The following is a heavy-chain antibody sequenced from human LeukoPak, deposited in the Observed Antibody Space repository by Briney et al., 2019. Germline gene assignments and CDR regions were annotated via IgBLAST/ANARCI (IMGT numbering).Heavy chain of an antibody. CDR2: ISSSSSYI. V-gene: IGHV3-21*01. CDR1: GFTFSSYS. D-gene: IGHD4-23*01. J-gene: IGHJ3*02. Sequence: PRGSLRLSCAASGFTFSSYSMNWVRQAPGKGLEWVSSISSSSSYIYYADSVKGRFTISRDNAKNSLYLQMNSLRAEDTAVYYCARDYPSSYGGHGGAFDIWGQGTMVTVSS. CDR3: ARDYPSSYGGHGGAFDI.